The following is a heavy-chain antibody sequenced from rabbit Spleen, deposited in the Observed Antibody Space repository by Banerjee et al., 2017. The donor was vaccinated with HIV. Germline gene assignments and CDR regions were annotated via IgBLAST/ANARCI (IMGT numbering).Heavy chain of an antibody. CDR2: MYAGSSDNT. J-gene: IGHJ4*01. CDR1: GFSFSSGYY. Sequence: QSLEESGGGLVQPEGSLTLTCTASGFSFSSGYYMCWVRQAPGKGLEWIACMYAGSSDNTFYASWAKGRFTISKTSSTTVTLQMTSLTAADTATYFCARGGYTYGVGFYPYPTGNFNLWGQGTLVTVS. D-gene: IGHD6-1*01. CDR3: ARGGYTYGVGFYPYPTGNFNL. V-gene: IGHV1S40*01.